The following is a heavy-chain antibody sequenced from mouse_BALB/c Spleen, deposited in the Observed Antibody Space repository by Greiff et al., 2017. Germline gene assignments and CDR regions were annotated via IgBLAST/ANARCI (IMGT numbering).Heavy chain of an antibody. CDR2: INPSSGYT. CDR1: GYTFTSYT. Sequence: QVQLKESGAELARPGASVKMSCKASGYTFTSYTMHWVKQRPGQGLEWIGYINPSSGYTNYNQKFKDKATLTADKSSSTAYMQLSSLTSEDSAVYYCARKNSPLLYYYAMDYWGQGTSVTVSS. D-gene: IGHD2-12*01. J-gene: IGHJ4*01. CDR3: ARKNSPLLYYYAMDY. V-gene: IGHV1-4*01.